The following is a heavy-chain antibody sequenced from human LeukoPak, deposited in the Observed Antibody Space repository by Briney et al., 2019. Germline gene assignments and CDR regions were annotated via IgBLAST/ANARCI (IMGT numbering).Heavy chain of an antibody. V-gene: IGHV4-38-2*01. CDR3: ARRPVSTGLDY. J-gene: IGHJ4*02. D-gene: IGHD1-1*01. CDR2: IYHSGST. Sequence: ASETLSLTCAVSGFSISSGYYWDWIRQPPGKGLEWIGNIYHSGSTYYNPSLKSRVTISVDTSKNQFSLKLTSVTAADTAVYYCARRPVSTGLDYWGQGTLVTVSS. CDR1: GFSISSGYY.